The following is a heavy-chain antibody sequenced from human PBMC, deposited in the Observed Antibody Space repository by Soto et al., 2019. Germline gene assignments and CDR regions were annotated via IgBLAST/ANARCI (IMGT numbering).Heavy chain of an antibody. Sequence: GGSLRLSCAASGFTFSDHYMDWVRQAPGKGLEWVGRTRNKANSYTTEYAASVKGRFTISRDDSKNSLYLQMNSLKTEDTAVYYCARERGTGYSSGWYGDYYYYYMDVWGKGTTVTVSS. CDR3: ARERGTGYSSGWYGDYYYYYMDV. V-gene: IGHV3-72*01. J-gene: IGHJ6*03. D-gene: IGHD6-19*01. CDR2: TRNKANSYTT. CDR1: GFTFSDHY.